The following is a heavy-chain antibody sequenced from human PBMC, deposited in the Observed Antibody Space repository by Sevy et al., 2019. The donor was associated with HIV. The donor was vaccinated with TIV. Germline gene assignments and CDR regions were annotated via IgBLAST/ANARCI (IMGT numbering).Heavy chain of an antibody. Sequence: GGSLRLSCAASGFTFSSYAMHWVRQAPGKGLEWVAVISYDGSNKYYADSVKGRFTISRDNSKNTLYLQMTSLRAEDTAVYYCARGGYSSGWDAWYFDYWGQGTLVTVSS. CDR2: ISYDGSNK. CDR3: ARGGYSSGWDAWYFDY. CDR1: GFTFSSYA. J-gene: IGHJ4*02. D-gene: IGHD6-19*01. V-gene: IGHV3-30-3*01.